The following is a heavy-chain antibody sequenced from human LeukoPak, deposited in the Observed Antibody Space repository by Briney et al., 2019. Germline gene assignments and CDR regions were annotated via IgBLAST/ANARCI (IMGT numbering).Heavy chain of an antibody. J-gene: IGHJ4*02. CDR1: GGSIRSTTYY. CDR2: IYYSGNT. V-gene: IGHV4-39*07. D-gene: IGHD3-10*01. Sequence: SETLSLTCSVSGGSIRSTTYYWGWIRQPPGKGLEWIGSIYYSGNTYYSPSLKSRVTISVDTSKNQFSLKLNSVTAADTAVYYCARDSIYYGSGSRSGFDYWGQGTLLTVSS. CDR3: ARDSIYYGSGSRSGFDY.